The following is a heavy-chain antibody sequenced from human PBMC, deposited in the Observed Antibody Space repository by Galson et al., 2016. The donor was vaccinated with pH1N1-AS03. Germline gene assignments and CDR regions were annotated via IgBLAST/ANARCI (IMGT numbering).Heavy chain of an antibody. CDR2: IKQDGSEK. J-gene: IGHJ4*01. D-gene: IGHD3-10*01. CDR1: GFTFSSYW. Sequence: SLRLSCAASGFTFSSYWMSWVRQAPGKGLEWVGSIKQDGSEKSYVDAVKGRVTISRDKAKNTQSLQMNSMKSKDTGVDYCTTAHGSGPGEFDYWGHGTLVTVSS. V-gene: IGHV3-7*03. CDR3: TTAHGSGPGEFDY.